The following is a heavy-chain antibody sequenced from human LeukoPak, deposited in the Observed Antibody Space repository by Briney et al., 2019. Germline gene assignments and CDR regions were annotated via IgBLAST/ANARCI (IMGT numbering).Heavy chain of an antibody. J-gene: IGHJ2*01. CDR3: VRGYDILTGYHNYWYFDL. CDR2: INHSGST. V-gene: IGHV4-34*01. Sequence: SETLSLTCAVYGGSFSGYYWSWIRQPPGKGLEWIGEINHSGSTNYNPSLKSRVTISVDTSKNQFSLKLSSVTAADTAVYYCVRGYDILTGYHNYWYFDLWGRGTLVTVSS. CDR1: GGSFSGYY. D-gene: IGHD3-9*01.